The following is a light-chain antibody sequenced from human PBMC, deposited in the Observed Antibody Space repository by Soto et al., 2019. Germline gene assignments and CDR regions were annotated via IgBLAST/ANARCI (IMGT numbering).Light chain of an antibody. CDR3: QQYDNSPLN. V-gene: IGKV1-33*01. CDR1: QDISNY. Sequence: DIQMTQSPSSLSASVGDRVTITCQASQDISNYLNWYQQKSGKAPKLLIYDASDLETGVPSRFSGSRSGTDFTFTISSLQPEDIATYYCQQYDNSPLNFGGGTKVDIK. J-gene: IGKJ4*01. CDR2: DAS.